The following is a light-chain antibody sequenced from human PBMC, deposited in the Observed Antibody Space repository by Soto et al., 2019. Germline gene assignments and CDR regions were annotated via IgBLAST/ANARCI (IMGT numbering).Light chain of an antibody. J-gene: IGKJ1*01. Sequence: DIVLTQSPCTLSLSPGERATLSCRASQSLNSSYLAWYQQKPGQAPRLLIYGASIRAAGVPDRFSGSGSGTEFTLTISRLEPEDFTVYYCHHYETFGQGTKVDNK. CDR1: QSLNSSY. CDR3: HHYET. V-gene: IGKV3-20*01. CDR2: GAS.